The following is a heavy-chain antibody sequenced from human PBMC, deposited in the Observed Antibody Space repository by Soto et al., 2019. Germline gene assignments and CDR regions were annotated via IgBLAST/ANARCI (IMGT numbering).Heavy chain of an antibody. CDR3: AKADGEQWLIPHLDN. D-gene: IGHD6-19*01. CDR2: ISCCGGST. V-gene: IGHV3-23*01. J-gene: IGHJ4*02. CDR1: GVNFKKFA. Sequence: EVQLLESGGGVVQPGGSLRLSCVASGVNFKKFAMAWVRQAPGAGLEWVSGISCCGGSTSYADSVKGRFSTARDDSKNTLSLQMNGLRVEDTAQYFCAKADGEQWLIPHLDNWGQGTLVPVS.